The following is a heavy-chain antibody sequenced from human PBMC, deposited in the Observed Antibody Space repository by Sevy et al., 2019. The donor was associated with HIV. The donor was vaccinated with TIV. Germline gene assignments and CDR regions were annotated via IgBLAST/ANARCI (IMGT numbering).Heavy chain of an antibody. J-gene: IGHJ6*02. D-gene: IGHD3-10*01. Sequence: SETLSLTCAVYGGSFSGYYWSWIRQPPGKGLEWVGEINHSGSTNYNPSLKSRVTISVDTSKNQFSLKLSSVTAADAAVYYCARFTMVRGVIIGKNYYYGMDVWGQGTTVTVSS. CDR2: INHSGST. CDR1: GGSFSGYY. V-gene: IGHV4-34*01. CDR3: ARFTMVRGVIIGKNYYYGMDV.